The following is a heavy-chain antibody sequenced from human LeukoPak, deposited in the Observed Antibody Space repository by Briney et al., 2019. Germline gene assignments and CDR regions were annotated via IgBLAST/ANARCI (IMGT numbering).Heavy chain of an antibody. CDR3: AREVVTGASTYYYYIDV. CDR2: IYCSENT. Sequence: SETLSLTCSVSGRSINRSGYYWGWIRQPPGKGLEWFENIYCSENTYYNPSLQSRLTISVDTSKNEFAQKLPAVTAADTVLYYCAREVVTGASTYYYYIDVWGKGTTVTVSS. J-gene: IGHJ6*03. CDR1: GRSINRSGYY. V-gene: IGHV4-39*02. D-gene: IGHD3-9*01.